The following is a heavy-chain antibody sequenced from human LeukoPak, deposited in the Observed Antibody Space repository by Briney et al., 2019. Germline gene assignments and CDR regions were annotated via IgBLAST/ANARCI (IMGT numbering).Heavy chain of an antibody. D-gene: IGHD1-26*01. CDR1: GFTFSSYA. V-gene: IGHV3-23*01. Sequence: GGSLRLSCAASGFTFSSYAMSWVRQAPGKGLEWVSAISGSGGSTYYADSVKGRFTISRDNSKNTLYLQMKILRAEDTAVYYCAKAEWYLLPNYWGQGTLVTVSS. CDR2: ISGSGGST. J-gene: IGHJ4*02. CDR3: AKAEWYLLPNY.